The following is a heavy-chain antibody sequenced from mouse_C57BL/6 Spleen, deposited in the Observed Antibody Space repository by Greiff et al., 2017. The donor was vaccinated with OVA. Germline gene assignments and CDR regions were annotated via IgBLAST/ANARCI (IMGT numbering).Heavy chain of an antibody. V-gene: IGHV1-81*01. CDR1: GYTFTSYG. D-gene: IGHD2-4*01. J-gene: IGHJ4*01. CDR2: IYPRSGNT. CDR3: ARYDYESYYAMDY. Sequence: QVQLQQSGAELARPGASVKLSCKASGYTFTSYGISWVKQRTGQGLEWIGEIYPRSGNTYYNEKFKGKATLTADKSSSTAYMELRSLTSEDSAVYVCARYDYESYYAMDYWGQGTSVTVSS.